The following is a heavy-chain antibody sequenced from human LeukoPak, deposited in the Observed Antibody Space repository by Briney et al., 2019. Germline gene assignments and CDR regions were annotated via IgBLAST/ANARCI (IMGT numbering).Heavy chain of an antibody. Sequence: GGSLRLSCAASGFTFGSYGMHWVRQAPGKGLEWVAVISFDGRNKYYADSVEGRFTISRDNSKNTLFLQMNSLGAEDTAVYHCAKDGNTVTIFDHWGQGTLVTVSS. V-gene: IGHV3-30*18. CDR3: AKDGNTVTIFDH. CDR1: GFTFGSYG. J-gene: IGHJ4*02. D-gene: IGHD4-17*01. CDR2: ISFDGRNK.